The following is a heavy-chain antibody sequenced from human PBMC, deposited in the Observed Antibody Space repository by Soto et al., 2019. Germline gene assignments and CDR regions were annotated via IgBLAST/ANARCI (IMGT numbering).Heavy chain of an antibody. V-gene: IGHV3-64*01. Sequence: EVQLVESGGGLVQPGGSLRLSCAASGFTFSSYAMHWVRQAPGKGLEYVSALTSNGGNTDYASSVKGRFTISRDNSKNTRYLQMGSLSAEVMAVYYFARGIPFGYGMAVWGPGTTVPVSS. CDR3: ARGIPFGYGMAV. CDR1: GFTFSSYA. CDR2: LTSNGGNT. J-gene: IGHJ6*02. D-gene: IGHD2-21*01.